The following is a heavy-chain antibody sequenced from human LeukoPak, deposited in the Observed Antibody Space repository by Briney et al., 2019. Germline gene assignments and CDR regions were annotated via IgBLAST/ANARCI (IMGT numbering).Heavy chain of an antibody. V-gene: IGHV4-4*07. Sequence: SETLSLLCTVSSGSINCYYWVGLRQPAGRGLEGIGRIYTTGIANYNPPLQSRLTMSVDTSKRQSFLNIRPLTAPDTAIYLFARQGYTASHYYRDFWSQGTLVTVSS. CDR3: ARQGYTASHYYRDF. CDR2: IYTTGIA. CDR1: SGSINCYY. D-gene: IGHD3-16*02. J-gene: IGHJ4*02.